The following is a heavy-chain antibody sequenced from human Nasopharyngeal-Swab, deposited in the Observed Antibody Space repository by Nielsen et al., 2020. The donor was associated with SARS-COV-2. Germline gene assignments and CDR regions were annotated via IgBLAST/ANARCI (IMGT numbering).Heavy chain of an antibody. Sequence: SVKFSCNASGVTFSSYAISWVRQAPGQGLEWMGRIIPILGIANYAQKFQGRVTITADKSTSTAYMELSSLRSEDTAVYYCARMYSSGYLDYWGQGTLVTVS. CDR3: ARMYSSGYLDY. J-gene: IGHJ4*02. D-gene: IGHD3-22*01. V-gene: IGHV1-69*04. CDR2: IIPILGIA. CDR1: GVTFSSYA.